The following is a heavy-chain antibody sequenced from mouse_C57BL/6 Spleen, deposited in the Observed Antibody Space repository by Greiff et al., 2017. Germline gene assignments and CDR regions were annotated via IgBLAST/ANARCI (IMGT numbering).Heavy chain of an antibody. CDR3: VTGTYYFDY. CDR2: INPNNGGT. Sequence: VQLKESGPELVKPGASVKIPCKASGYTFTDYNMDWVKQSHGKSLEWIGDINPNNGGTIYNQKFKGKATLTVDKSSSTAYMELRSLTSEDTAVYYCVTGTYYFDYWGQGTTLTVSS. D-gene: IGHD4-1*01. CDR1: GYTFTDYN. V-gene: IGHV1-18*01. J-gene: IGHJ2*01.